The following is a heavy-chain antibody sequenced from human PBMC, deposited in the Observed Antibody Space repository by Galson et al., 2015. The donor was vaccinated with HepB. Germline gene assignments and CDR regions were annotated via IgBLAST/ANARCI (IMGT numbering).Heavy chain of an antibody. CDR1: GFSSGDYS. CDR2: ISGKAYAARI. J-gene: IGHJ3*02. D-gene: IGHD2-15*01. V-gene: IGHV3-49*03. CDR3: AKQRGYCSGGSCYPDAFDI. Sequence: SLRLSCAASGFSSGDYSLSWFRQAPGKGLEWVGFISGKAYAARIDYAASVKGRFIISRDDSKSIAYLQMNSLRAEDTAVYYCAKQRGYCSGGSCYPDAFDIWGQGTMVTVSS.